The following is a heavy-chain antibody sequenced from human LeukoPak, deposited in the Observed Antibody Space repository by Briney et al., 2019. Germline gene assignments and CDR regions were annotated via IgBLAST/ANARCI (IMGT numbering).Heavy chain of an antibody. J-gene: IGHJ5*02. V-gene: IGHV3-30*02. CDR3: AKDLGSSGWYKFDP. Sequence: PGGSLRLSCAASGFTFSNYGMHWVRQAPGKGLEWVAFIRYDGSNKYYADSVKGRFTISRDNSKNTLYLQMNSLRAEDTAVYYCAKDLGSSGWYKFDPWGQGTLVTVSS. CDR1: GFTFSNYG. CDR2: IRYDGSNK. D-gene: IGHD6-19*01.